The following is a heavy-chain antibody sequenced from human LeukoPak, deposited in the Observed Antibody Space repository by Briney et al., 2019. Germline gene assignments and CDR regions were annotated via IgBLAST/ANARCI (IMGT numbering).Heavy chain of an antibody. Sequence: PSETLSLTCTVSGDSVTNHQWSWVRQPPGKGLEWIAYNHHSGSTNYNPSLKNRVTISIDTSKNQFSLRLISVTAADTAVYYCARYPLAFDFWGQGILVTVSS. CDR2: NHHSGST. J-gene: IGHJ4*02. D-gene: IGHD6-6*01. V-gene: IGHV4-59*02. CDR3: ARYPLAFDF. CDR1: GDSVTNHQ.